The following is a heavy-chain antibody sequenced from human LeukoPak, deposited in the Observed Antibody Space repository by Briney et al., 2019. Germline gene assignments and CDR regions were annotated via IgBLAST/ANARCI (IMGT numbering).Heavy chain of an antibody. CDR1: GYTFTGYY. V-gene: IGHV1-46*01. J-gene: IGHJ4*02. Sequence: ASVKVSCKASGYTFTGYYMHWVRQAPGQGLEWVGIINPSGGGTSYTQKFQGRVTMTRDTSTSTVYMELSSLRSEDTAVYYCARDNDDRSGYFLSLDYWGQGTLVAVSS. CDR3: ARDNDDRSGYFLSLDY. CDR2: INPSGGGT. D-gene: IGHD3-22*01.